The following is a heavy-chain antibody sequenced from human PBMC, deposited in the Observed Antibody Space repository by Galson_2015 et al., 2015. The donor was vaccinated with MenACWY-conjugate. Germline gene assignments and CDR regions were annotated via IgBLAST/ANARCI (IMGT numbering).Heavy chain of an antibody. V-gene: IGHV3-74*01. CDR3: ARPGRASIVWWCPAD. CDR2: INSDGSST. Sequence: SLRLSCAASGFTFSSYWMHWVRQAPGKGLVWVSRINSDGSSTSYADSVKGRFTISRDNAKNTLYLQMNSLRAEDTAVYYCARPGRASIVWWCPADWGQGTLVTVSS. J-gene: IGHJ4*02. CDR1: GFTFSSYW. D-gene: IGHD2-21*01.